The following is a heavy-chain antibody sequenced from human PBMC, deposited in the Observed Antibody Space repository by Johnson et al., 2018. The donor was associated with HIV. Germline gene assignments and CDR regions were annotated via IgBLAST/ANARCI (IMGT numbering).Heavy chain of an antibody. D-gene: IGHD4-17*01. V-gene: IGHV3-66*01. CDR3: ARAPPYGDYGDTFDI. CDR2: IYSAGTT. J-gene: IGHJ3*02. Sequence: VQLVESGGGLIQPGGSLRLSCAASGFTFSSYWMHWVRQAPGKGLVWVSVIYSAGTTYYADSVKGRFTIFRDNSKNTLYLQMTSRRAEDTAVYYCARAPPYGDYGDTFDIWGQGTMVSVSS. CDR1: GFTFSSYW.